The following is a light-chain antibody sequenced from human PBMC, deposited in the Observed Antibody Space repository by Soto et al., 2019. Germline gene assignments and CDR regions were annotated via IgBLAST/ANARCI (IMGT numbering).Light chain of an antibody. CDR3: QQRSNWPWT. J-gene: IGKJ1*01. Sequence: ELVMTQSPATLSVSPGERATLSCRASQSVSSKLAWYQQKPGQTPRLLIYDTSNRATGIPARFSGSGSGTDFTLTISSLEPEDFAVYYCQQRSNWPWTFGQGTKVDIK. V-gene: IGKV3-11*01. CDR1: QSVSSK. CDR2: DTS.